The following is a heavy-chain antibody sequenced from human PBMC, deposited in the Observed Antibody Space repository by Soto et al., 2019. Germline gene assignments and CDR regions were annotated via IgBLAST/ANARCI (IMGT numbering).Heavy chain of an antibody. Sequence: SETLSLTCSVSGDSIIRSFWGWIRQSPGKGLQYIGYISDNGVTNYNPSLKSRVTISLDTSKNQFSLKLSSVTAADTAVYYCARASRVVIFDYWGQGTLVTVSS. CDR2: ISDNGVT. J-gene: IGHJ4*02. V-gene: IGHV4-59*01. CDR1: GDSIIRSF. CDR3: ARASRVVIFDY. D-gene: IGHD3-3*01.